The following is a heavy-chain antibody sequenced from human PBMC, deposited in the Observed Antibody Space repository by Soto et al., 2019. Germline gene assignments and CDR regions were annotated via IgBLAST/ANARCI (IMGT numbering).Heavy chain of an antibody. J-gene: IGHJ5*02. CDR3: AQDIGSHWFDP. CDR1: GFTFSSYA. V-gene: IGHV3-23*01. Sequence: GGSLRLSCAASGFTFSSYAMSWVRQAPGKGLEWVSAISGSGGSTYYADSVKGRFTISRDNSKNTLYLQMNSLRAEDTAVYDCAQDIGSHWFDPWGQGTLVTVSS. D-gene: IGHD1-26*01. CDR2: ISGSGGST.